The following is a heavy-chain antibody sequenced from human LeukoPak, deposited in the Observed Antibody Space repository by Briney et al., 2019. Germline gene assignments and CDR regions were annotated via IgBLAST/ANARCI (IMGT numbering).Heavy chain of an antibody. CDR1: GYTFTSYA. CDR3: ARVYDPDDSSGYYFYH. V-gene: IGHV1-3*01. J-gene: IGHJ4*02. D-gene: IGHD3-22*01. CDR2: INAGNGNT. Sequence: GASVKVSCKASGYTFTSYAMHWVRPAPGQRLEWMGWINAGNGNTKYSQKFQGRVTITRDTSASTAYMELSSLRSEDTAVYYCARVYDPDDSSGYYFYHWGQGTLVTVSS.